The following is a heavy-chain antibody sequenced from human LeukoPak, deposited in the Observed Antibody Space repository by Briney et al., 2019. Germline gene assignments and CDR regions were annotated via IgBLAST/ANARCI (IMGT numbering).Heavy chain of an antibody. D-gene: IGHD7-27*01. V-gene: IGHV3-53*01. CDR2: IHSGGTT. Sequence: PGGSLRLSCAASGFTVSNYYMSWVRQAPGKGLEWASVIHSGGTTNYADSVKGRFTISRDNSKNTLYLQINSLRAEDTAVYYRAKDLNWGGRWGQGTLVTVPS. CDR3: AKDLNWGGR. J-gene: IGHJ4*02. CDR1: GFTVSNYY.